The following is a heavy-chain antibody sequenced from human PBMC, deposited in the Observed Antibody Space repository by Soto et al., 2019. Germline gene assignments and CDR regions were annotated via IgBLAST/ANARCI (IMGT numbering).Heavy chain of an antibody. Sequence: TSETLSLTCTVAGGSISSYYWSWIRQPPGKGLEWIGYIYYSGSTNYNPSLKSRVTISVDTSKNQFSLKLSSVTAADTAVYYCARRYGSFFDYGGQGPLVTVSS. J-gene: IGHJ4*02. CDR3: ARRYGSFFDY. CDR1: GGSISSYY. CDR2: IYYSGST. V-gene: IGHV4-59*08. D-gene: IGHD5-18*01.